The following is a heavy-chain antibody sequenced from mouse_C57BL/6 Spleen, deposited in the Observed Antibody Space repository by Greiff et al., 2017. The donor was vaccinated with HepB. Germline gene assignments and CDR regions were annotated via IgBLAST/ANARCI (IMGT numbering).Heavy chain of an antibody. J-gene: IGHJ4*01. CDR2: ISSGGSYT. Sequence: EVQLVESGGDLVKPGGSLKLSCAASGFTFSSYGMSWVRQTPDKRLEWVATISSGGSYTYYPDSVKGRFTISRDNAKDTLYLQMSSLKSEDTAMYYCARSDYGYDEDYAMDYWGQGTSVTVSS. CDR3: ARSDYGYDEDYAMDY. V-gene: IGHV5-6*01. D-gene: IGHD2-2*01. CDR1: GFTFSSYG.